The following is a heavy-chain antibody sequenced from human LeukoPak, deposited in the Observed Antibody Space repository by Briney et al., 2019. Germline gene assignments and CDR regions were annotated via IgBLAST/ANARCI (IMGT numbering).Heavy chain of an antibody. CDR2: ITGSGGDT. J-gene: IGHJ4*02. CDR1: GFPFSSYA. CDR3: AKSRAADTTLLFDY. Sequence: PGGSLRLSCAASGFPFSSYAMSWVRQAPGKGLEWVSAITGSGGDTFYVDSVKGRFSISRDNSKNTLYLQMSSLRAEDTAVYYCAKSRAADTTLLFDYWGQGTLVTVSS. V-gene: IGHV3-23*01. D-gene: IGHD6-13*01.